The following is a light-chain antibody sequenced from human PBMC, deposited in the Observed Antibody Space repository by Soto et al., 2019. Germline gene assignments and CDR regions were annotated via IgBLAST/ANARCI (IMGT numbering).Light chain of an antibody. Sequence: QSVLTQPPSLSGPPGQRVTISCTGSSSNIGAGYDVHWYQQLPGTAPKLLIYGNSNRPSGVPDRFSGSKSGTSASLAITGLQAEDEADYYCQSYDSSLSGWVFGGGTKVTVL. CDR1: SSNIGAGYD. CDR3: QSYDSSLSGWV. CDR2: GNS. J-gene: IGLJ3*02. V-gene: IGLV1-40*01.